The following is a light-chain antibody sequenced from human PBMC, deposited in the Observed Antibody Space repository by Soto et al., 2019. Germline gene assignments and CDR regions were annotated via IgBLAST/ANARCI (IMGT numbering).Light chain of an antibody. Sequence: DIQMTQSPSSLSAAVGDRVTITCRASQSTSYDLNWYQQKPGKAPKLLIYAASSLQSGVPSRFSSSGSGTDFTLTISSLQPEDFATYYCQQSYSAPRTFGQGTKLEIK. CDR1: QSTSYD. V-gene: IGKV1-39*01. CDR3: QQSYSAPRT. J-gene: IGKJ2*01. CDR2: AAS.